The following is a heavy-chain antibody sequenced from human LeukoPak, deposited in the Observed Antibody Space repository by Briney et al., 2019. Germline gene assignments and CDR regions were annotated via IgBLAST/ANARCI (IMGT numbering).Heavy chain of an antibody. J-gene: IGHJ4*02. CDR1: GFTFSSYW. CDR3: AREGYDYGDF. V-gene: IGHV3-7*01. D-gene: IGHD2-2*01. Sequence: GGSLRLSCAASGFTFSSYWMSWVRHIPGKGLEWLANIKEDGSDQYYVDSVKGRFAISRDNAKNSLYLQMNSLRAEDTAVYYCAREGYDYGDFWGQGTLVTVSS. CDR2: IKEDGSDQ.